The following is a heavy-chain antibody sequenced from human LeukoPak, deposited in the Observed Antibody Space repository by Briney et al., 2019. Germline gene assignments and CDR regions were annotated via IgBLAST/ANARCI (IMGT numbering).Heavy chain of an antibody. CDR3: ARDSVYCSSTSCSPRWYFDL. Sequence: HPGGSLRLSCAASGFTVSSNYMSWVRQAPGKGLECVSVIYSGGSTYYADSVKGRFTISRDNAKNSLYLQMNSLRAEDTAVYYCARDSVYCSSTSCSPRWYFDLWGRGTLVTVSS. CDR1: GFTVSSNY. V-gene: IGHV3-53*01. J-gene: IGHJ2*01. CDR2: IYSGGST. D-gene: IGHD2-2*01.